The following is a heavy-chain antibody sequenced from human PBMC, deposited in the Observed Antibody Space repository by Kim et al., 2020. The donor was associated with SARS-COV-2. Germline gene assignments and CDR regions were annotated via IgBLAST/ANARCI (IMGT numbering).Heavy chain of an antibody. J-gene: IGHJ3*02. Sequence: SETLSLTCTVSGGSISSYYWSWIRQPPGKGLEWIGYIYYSGSTNYNPSLKSRVTISVDTSKNQFSLKLSSVTAADTAVYYCARGRPYYDSSYQDIWGQGTMVTVSS. V-gene: IGHV4-59*13. D-gene: IGHD3-22*01. CDR2: IYYSGST. CDR1: GGSISSYY. CDR3: ARGRPYYDSSYQDI.